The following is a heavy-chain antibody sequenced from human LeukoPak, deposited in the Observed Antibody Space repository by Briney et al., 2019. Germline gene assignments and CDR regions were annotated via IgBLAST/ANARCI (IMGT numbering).Heavy chain of an antibody. CDR3: ARLQRGYSYGPSDY. CDR2: ISGSGGST. J-gene: IGHJ4*02. D-gene: IGHD5-18*01. Sequence: TGGSLRLSCVASGFTFSSYAMSWVRQAPGKGLEWVSAISGSGGSTYYADSVKGRFTISRDNSKNTLYLQMNSLRAEDTAVYYCARLQRGYSYGPSDYWGQGTLVTVSS. CDR1: GFTFSSYA. V-gene: IGHV3-23*01.